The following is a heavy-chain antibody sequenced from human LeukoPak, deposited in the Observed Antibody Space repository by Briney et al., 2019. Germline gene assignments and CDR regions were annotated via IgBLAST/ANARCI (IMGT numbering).Heavy chain of an antibody. CDR3: ARGVDDEIVVVPAAMPFGY. CDR1: GYTFTSYG. V-gene: IGHV1-18*04. Sequence: ASVKLSCKASGYTFTSYGISWVRQAPGQGLEWMGWISAYNGNTNYAQKLQGRVTMTTDTSTSTAYMELRSLRSDDTAVYYCARGVDDEIVVVPAAMPFGYWGQGTLVTVSS. D-gene: IGHD2-2*01. J-gene: IGHJ4*02. CDR2: ISAYNGNT.